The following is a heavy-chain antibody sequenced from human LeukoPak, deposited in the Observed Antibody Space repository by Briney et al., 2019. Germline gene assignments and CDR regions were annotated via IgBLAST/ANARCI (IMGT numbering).Heavy chain of an antibody. Sequence: PGGALRLSCAPSGFTFSSYWMSWVRQAPGKGLEWVANIKQEGSEKYYVDSVKGRFTISRDNAKNSLYLQMNSLRAEDTAVYYCAREIVVVDHWGQGTLVTVSS. J-gene: IGHJ4*02. CDR1: GFTFSSYW. V-gene: IGHV3-7*01. CDR3: AREIVVVDH. D-gene: IGHD3-22*01. CDR2: IKQEGSEK.